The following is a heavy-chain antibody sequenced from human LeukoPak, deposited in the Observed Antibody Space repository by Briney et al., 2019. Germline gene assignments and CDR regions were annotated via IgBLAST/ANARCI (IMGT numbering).Heavy chain of an antibody. D-gene: IGHD3-22*01. Sequence: WGSLRLSCAASGFTFSSYWMHWVRQAPGKGLVWVSRISSDGSSTSYADPVKGRFTISRDNAKNTLYLQMNSLRAEDTAVYYCASRIPYDSSSYWGQGTLVTVSS. CDR3: ASRIPYDSSSY. CDR1: GFTFSSYW. J-gene: IGHJ4*02. CDR2: ISSDGSST. V-gene: IGHV3-74*01.